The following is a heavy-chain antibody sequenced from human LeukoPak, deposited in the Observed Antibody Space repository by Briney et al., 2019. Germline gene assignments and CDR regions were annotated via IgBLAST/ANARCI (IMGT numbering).Heavy chain of an antibody. CDR3: ARDPVYYDSSGPFDY. CDR2: IWYDGSNK. J-gene: IGHJ4*02. V-gene: IGHV3-33*01. Sequence: PGGSLRLSCAASGFTFSSNGMHWVRQAPGKGLEWVAVIWYDGSNKYYADSVKGRFTISRDNSKNTLYLQMNSLRDEDTAVYYCARDPVYYDSSGPFDYWGREPWSPSPQ. CDR1: GFTFSSNG. D-gene: IGHD3-22*01.